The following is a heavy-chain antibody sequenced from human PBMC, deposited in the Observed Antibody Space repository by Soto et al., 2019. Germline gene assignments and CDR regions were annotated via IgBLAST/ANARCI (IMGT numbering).Heavy chain of an antibody. CDR1: EFSVSNNY. CDR2: IYRGGGT. J-gene: IGHJ4*02. Sequence: GGSLRLSCAASEFSVSNNYMSWVRQAPGKGLEWVSVIYRGGGTYYADSVKGRFTISRDNSKNTVYLQMNSLRAEDTAVYYCASLYRGLTVTRTEVFDYWGQRTLVTVSS. V-gene: IGHV3-53*01. CDR3: ASLYRGLTVTRTEVFDY. D-gene: IGHD4-4*01.